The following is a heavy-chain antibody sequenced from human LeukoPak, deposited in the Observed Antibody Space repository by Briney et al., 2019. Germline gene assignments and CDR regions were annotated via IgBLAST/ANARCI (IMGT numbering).Heavy chain of an antibody. J-gene: IGHJ5*02. CDR2: INPNSGGT. D-gene: IGHD6-13*01. CDR3: AREHSRSSGRAQFDP. Sequence: ASVKVSCKASGYTFTSYDINWVRQATGQGLEWMGWINPNSGGTNYAQKFQGRVTMTRDTSISTAYMELRSLRSDDTAVYYCAREHSRSSGRAQFDPWGQGTLVTVSS. V-gene: IGHV1-2*02. CDR1: GYTFTSYD.